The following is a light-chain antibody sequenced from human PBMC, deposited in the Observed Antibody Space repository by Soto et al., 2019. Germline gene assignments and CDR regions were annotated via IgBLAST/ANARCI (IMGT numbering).Light chain of an antibody. V-gene: IGKV3-20*01. J-gene: IGKJ1*01. CDR2: AAS. CDR1: QSFSSSY. CDR3: RHYVDSPWG. Sequence: EIVLTQSPGTLSLSPGERATLSCRASQSFSSSYLAWYQQKPAQAPRLLIYAASSRATGIPDRFSGSGSGTDFALTISRLEPEDFAVYYCRHYVDSPWGLGQGTKVQIK.